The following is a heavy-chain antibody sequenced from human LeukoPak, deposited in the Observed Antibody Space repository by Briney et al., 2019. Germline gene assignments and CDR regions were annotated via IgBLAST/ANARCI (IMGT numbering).Heavy chain of an antibody. D-gene: IGHD3-3*01. CDR1: GFTFSSYD. V-gene: IGHV3-21*01. J-gene: IGHJ6*02. CDR2: ISSRSSYI. CDR3: ARDMDGRFHGMDV. Sequence: SGGSLRLSCAASGFTFSSYDMNWVRQAPGKGLEWVSSISSRSSYIFYADSAKGRFTISRDNAQNSLFLQMNSVRAEDTATYYCARDMDGRFHGMDVWGQGTTVTVSS.